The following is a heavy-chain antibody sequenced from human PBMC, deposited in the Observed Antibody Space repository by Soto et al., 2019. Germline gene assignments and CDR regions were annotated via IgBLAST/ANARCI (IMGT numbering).Heavy chain of an antibody. D-gene: IGHD5-12*01. CDR2: INPSGDST. J-gene: IGHJ4*02. CDR3: ARATRSGSPHFDY. Sequence: ASVKVSCKGAGYTFSNYYMHWVRQAPGQGLEWMGIINPSGDSTSYAQEFQGRVTMTRETSTSTLYMELSSLRSEDTAVYYCARATRSGSPHFDYWGQGTLVTVSS. CDR1: GYTFSNYY. V-gene: IGHV1-46*01.